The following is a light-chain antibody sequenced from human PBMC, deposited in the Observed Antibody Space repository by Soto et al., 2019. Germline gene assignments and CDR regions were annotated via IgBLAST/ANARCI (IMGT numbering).Light chain of an antibody. V-gene: IGKV3-15*01. CDR2: GAS. J-gene: IGKJ1*01. Sequence: EIVTTQSPGTLSVSPGERATLSYRASQSVSSNLAWYPHKPGQAPRLLIYGASTRATGIPARFSGSGSGTDFTLTISRLEPEDFAVYYGQQYDSSPTWTFGQGTKLDIK. CDR3: QQYDSSPTWT. CDR1: QSVSSN.